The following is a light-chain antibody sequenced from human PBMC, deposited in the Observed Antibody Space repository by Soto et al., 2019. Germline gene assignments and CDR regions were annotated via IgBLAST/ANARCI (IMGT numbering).Light chain of an antibody. V-gene: IGKV3-20*01. CDR2: GAS. CDR1: QSVSSSY. J-gene: IGKJ1*01. Sequence: EIVLTQSPGTLSLSPGERATLSCRASQSVSSSYLAWYQQKPGQAPRLLIYGASSRATGIPDRFSGSGSGSDFPLTISRLETEVFAVYYCQQYGSSPQTFGQGNKVEI. CDR3: QQYGSSPQT.